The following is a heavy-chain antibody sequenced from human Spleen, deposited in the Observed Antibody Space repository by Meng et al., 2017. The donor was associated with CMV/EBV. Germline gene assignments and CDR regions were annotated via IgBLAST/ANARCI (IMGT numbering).Heavy chain of an antibody. D-gene: IGHD2-2*01. CDR1: GYTLTSYY. CDR3: ASSSTHCSSTSCYSYYYGMDV. V-gene: IGHV1-46*01. CDR2: INPSGGST. Sequence: ASVKVSCKASGYTLTSYYMHWVRQAPGQGLEWMGIINPSGGSTSYAQKFQGRVTMTRDTSTSTVYMGLSSLRSEDTAVYYCASSSTHCSSTSCYSYYYGMDVWGQGTTVTVSS. J-gene: IGHJ6*02.